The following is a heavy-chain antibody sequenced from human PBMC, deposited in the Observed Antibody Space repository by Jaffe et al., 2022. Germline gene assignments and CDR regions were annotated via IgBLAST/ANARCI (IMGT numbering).Heavy chain of an antibody. J-gene: IGHJ4*02. CDR1: GFTFDDYA. V-gene: IGHV3-9*01. CDR2: ISWNSGSI. Sequence: EVQLVESGGGLVQPGRSLRLSCAASGFTFDDYAMHWVRQAPGKGLEWVSGISWNSGSIGYADSVKGRFTISRDNAKNSLYLQMNSLRAEDTALYYCARAGGSSPTYAIDYWGQGTLVTVSS. D-gene: IGHD6-6*01. CDR3: ARAGGSSPTYAIDY.